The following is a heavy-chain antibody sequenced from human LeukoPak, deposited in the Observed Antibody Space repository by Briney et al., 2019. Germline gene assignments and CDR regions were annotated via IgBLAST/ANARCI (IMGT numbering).Heavy chain of an antibody. V-gene: IGHV3-23*01. J-gene: IGHJ4*02. CDR2: ISGSGGST. D-gene: IGHD6-19*01. CDR1: GFTFSSYA. CDR3: AKARGASGGWYGGDY. Sequence: GGSLRLSCAASGFTFSSYAMSWVRQAPGKGLEWVSAISGSGGSTYYADSVKGRFTISRDNSKNTLYLQMNSLRAEDTAVYYCAKARGASGGWYGGDYWGQGTLVTVSS.